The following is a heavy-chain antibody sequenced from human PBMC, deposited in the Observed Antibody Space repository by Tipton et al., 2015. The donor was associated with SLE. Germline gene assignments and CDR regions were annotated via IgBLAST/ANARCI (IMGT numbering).Heavy chain of an antibody. CDR3: ARVGPSYYYYMDV. Sequence: TLSLTCTVSGGSITNHYWSWVRQPPGKRLEWIGYIYYTGSADYNPSVKSRVAISIDTSKKQFSLRVRSVTAADSAVYYYARVGPSYYYYMDVWGRGTTVTVSS. D-gene: IGHD3-10*01. V-gene: IGHV4-59*11. J-gene: IGHJ6*03. CDR2: IYYTGSA. CDR1: GGSITNHY.